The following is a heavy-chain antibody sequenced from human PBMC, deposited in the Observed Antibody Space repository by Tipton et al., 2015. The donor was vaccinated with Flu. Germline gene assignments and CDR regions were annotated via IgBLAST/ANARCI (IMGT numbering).Heavy chain of an antibody. J-gene: IGHJ4*02. CDR3: AQDLDY. CDR1: GFTSCIFA. Sequence: LRLSCAVSGFTSCIFAVQWVRQAPGKGLEWVAFIRCDGSDKNHADSVKGRFTVSRDNSKDTLYLQMNSLRTDDTAVYYCAQDLDYWGQGTLVTVSS. V-gene: IGHV3-30*02. CDR2: IRCDGSDK.